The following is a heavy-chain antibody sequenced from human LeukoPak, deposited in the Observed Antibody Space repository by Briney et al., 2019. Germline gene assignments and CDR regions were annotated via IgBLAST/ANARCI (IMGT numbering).Heavy chain of an antibody. CDR2: IRSDGSTI. CDR3: AREGRGYYGDFDY. J-gene: IGHJ4*02. D-gene: IGHD3-22*01. V-gene: IGHV3-11*01. CDR1: GFTFSDYD. Sequence: GGSLRLSCSASGFTFSDYDMNWIRQAPGKGLEWVSYIRSDGSTIYDADSVKGRFFISRDNARNSLYLQMNSPRAEDTAVYYCAREGRGYYGDFDYRGQGTLVTVSS.